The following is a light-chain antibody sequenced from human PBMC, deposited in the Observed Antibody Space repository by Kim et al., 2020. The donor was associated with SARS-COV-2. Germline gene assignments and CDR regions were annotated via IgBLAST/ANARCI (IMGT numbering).Light chain of an antibody. V-gene: IGLV6-57*03. CDR1: SGSIAGNY. Sequence: GKTVTISCTRSSGSIAGNYVQWYQQRPGSAPTTVIHEDNQRPSGVPDRFSGSIDSSSNSASLTISGLKTEDEADYYCKSYDSSNWVFGGGTQLTVL. CDR3: KSYDSSNWV. J-gene: IGLJ3*02. CDR2: EDN.